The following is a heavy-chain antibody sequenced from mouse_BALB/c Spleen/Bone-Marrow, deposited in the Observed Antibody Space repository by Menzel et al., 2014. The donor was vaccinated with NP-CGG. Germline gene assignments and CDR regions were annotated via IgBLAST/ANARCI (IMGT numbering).Heavy chain of an antibody. CDR3: ARDWYYYGGSSSWFAH. Sequence: DVQLQESGPELVKPGASVKISCKTSGYTFTEYTIHWVKQSHGKSLEWIGGINPKNGGTTYKQKFKGKATLTVDKSSSTAYMELRSLTSEDSAVYYCARDWYYYGGSSSWFAHWGQGTLVTVSA. J-gene: IGHJ3*01. V-gene: IGHV1-18*01. CDR2: INPKNGGT. CDR1: GYTFTEYT. D-gene: IGHD1-1*02.